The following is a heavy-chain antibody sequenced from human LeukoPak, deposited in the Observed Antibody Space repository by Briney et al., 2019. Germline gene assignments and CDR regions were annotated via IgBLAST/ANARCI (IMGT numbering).Heavy chain of an antibody. J-gene: IGHJ6*04. CDR1: GGSISSYY. V-gene: IGHV4-59*01. D-gene: IGHD2-21*02. CDR3: ARGGAYCGGDCSDV. Sequence: SETLSLTCTVSGGSISSYYWSWIRQPPGKGLEWIWYIYYSGSTNYNPSLESRVTISVDTSKNQFSLKLSSVTAADTAVYYCARGGAYCGGDCSDVWGKGTTVTVSS. CDR2: IYYSGST.